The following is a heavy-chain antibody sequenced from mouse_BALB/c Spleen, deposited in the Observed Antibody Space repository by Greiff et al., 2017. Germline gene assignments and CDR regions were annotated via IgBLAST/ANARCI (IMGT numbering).Heavy chain of an antibody. CDR1: GFTFSSYT. CDR2: ISNGGGST. Sequence: EVHLVESGGGLVQPGGSLKLSCAASGFTFSSYTMSWVRQTPEKRLEWVAYISNGGGSTYYPDTVKGRFTISRDNAKNTLYLQMSSLKSEDTAMYYCARSKGAMDYWGQGTSVTVSS. CDR3: ARSKGAMDY. J-gene: IGHJ4*01. D-gene: IGHD1-3*01. V-gene: IGHV5-12-2*01.